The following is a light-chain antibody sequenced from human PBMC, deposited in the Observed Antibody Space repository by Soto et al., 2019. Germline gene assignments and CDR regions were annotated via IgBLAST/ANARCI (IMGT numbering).Light chain of an antibody. CDR1: QSVRSY. V-gene: IGKV3-20*01. CDR2: GAS. Sequence: ESMLTQSPATLSLSPGERATLSCRASQSVRSYLAWYQQKPGQAPRLLIYGASSRATGIPDRFSGSGSATDFTLTISRLEPEDFAVYYCQQYGSSPRTFGQGTKVDIK. J-gene: IGKJ1*01. CDR3: QQYGSSPRT.